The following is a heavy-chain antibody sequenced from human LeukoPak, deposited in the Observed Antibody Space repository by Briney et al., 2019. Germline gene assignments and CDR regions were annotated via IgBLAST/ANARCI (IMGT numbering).Heavy chain of an antibody. J-gene: IGHJ4*02. V-gene: IGHV3-11*04. D-gene: IGHD3-22*01. CDR3: ARGNYFDSSGTFDY. CDR1: GFTFSDYY. CDR2: ISSSGNTI. Sequence: GGSLRLSCAASGFTFSDYYMSWIRQAPGKGLEGVSYISSSGNTIYYVDSVKGRFTISRDNAKNSLYLQMNSLRAEDTAVLYCARGNYFDSSGTFDYWGQGTLVTVSS.